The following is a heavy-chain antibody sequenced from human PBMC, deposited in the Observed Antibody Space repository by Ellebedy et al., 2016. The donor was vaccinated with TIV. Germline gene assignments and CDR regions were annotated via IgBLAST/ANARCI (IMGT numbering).Heavy chain of an antibody. CDR3: ARDMTTTPIFYYMDV. Sequence: GGSLRLSXAASGFTFDDYAMHWVRQVPGKGLEWVSGISWNSDKIAYADSVKGRFIISRDNAKNSLYLQMNSLRVEDTALYYCARDMTTTPIFYYMDVWGKGTTVTVSS. V-gene: IGHV3-9*01. J-gene: IGHJ6*03. CDR1: GFTFDDYA. CDR2: ISWNSDKI. D-gene: IGHD1-26*01.